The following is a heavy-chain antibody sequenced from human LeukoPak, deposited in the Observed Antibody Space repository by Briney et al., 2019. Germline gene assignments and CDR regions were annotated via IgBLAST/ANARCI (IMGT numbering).Heavy chain of an antibody. CDR1: GGSISSGGYS. V-gene: IGHV4-30-2*01. CDR3: ATSITGTTGWFDP. Sequence: SETLSLTCAVSGGSISSGGYSWSWIRQPPGEGLEWIGYIYHSGSTYYNPSLKSRVTISVDRSKNQFSLKLSSVTAADTAVYYCATSITGTTGWFDPWGQGTLVTVSS. CDR2: IYHSGST. J-gene: IGHJ5*02. D-gene: IGHD1-20*01.